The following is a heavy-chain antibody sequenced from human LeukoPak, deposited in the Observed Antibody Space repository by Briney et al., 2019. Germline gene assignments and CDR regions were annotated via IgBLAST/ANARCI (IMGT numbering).Heavy chain of an antibody. D-gene: IGHD3-16*01. CDR2: IGGSGGST. V-gene: IGHV3-23*01. J-gene: IGHJ6*02. CDR3: VKGEESTWPVYYYYGMDV. CDR1: GFTFSTYA. Sequence: GGSLRLSCAASGFTFSTYAMNWVRQAPGKGLEWVSVIGGSGGSTYYADSVKGRFTISRDNSKNTLYLQTNSLRAEDTAVYYCVKGEESTWPVYYYYGMDVWGQGTTVTVSS.